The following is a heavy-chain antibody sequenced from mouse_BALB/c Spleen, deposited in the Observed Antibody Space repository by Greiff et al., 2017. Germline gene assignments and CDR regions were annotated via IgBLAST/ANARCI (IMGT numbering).Heavy chain of an antibody. D-gene: IGHD1-1*01. CDR2: INPSSGYT. J-gene: IGHJ3*01. CDR3: ARIPPHYYGSSYAWFAY. Sequence: VQLQQSGAELARPGASVKMSCKASGYTFTSYTMHWVKQRPGQGLEWIGYINPSSGYTNYNQKFKGKATFTADTSSNTAYMQLSSLTSEDSAVYYCARIPPHYYGSSYAWFAYWGQGTLVTVSA. CDR1: GYTFTSYT. V-gene: IGHV1-4*01.